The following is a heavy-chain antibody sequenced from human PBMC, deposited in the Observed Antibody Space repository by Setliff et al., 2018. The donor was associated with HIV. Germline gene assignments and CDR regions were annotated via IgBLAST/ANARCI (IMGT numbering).Heavy chain of an antibody. CDR2: IYTSGST. V-gene: IGHV4-61*02. Sequence: TLSLTCTVSGDSISSGSYYWSWIRQPAGKGLEWIGRIYTSGSTNYNPSLESRVTISLDTSKNQFSLKLSSVTAADTAVYYCAREDYYDSSGDAFDIWGQGTMVTVSS. CDR1: GDSISSGSYY. CDR3: AREDYYDSSGDAFDI. J-gene: IGHJ3*02. D-gene: IGHD3-22*01.